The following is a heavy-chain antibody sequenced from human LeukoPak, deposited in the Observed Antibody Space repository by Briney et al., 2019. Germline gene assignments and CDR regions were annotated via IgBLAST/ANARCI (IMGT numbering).Heavy chain of an antibody. Sequence: GGSLRLSCAASGFTFSSYEMNWVRQAPGKGLEWVSLISWDGGSTYYADSVKGRFTISRDNSKNSLYLQMNSLRTEDTALYYCAKDGYSYGPHYYYMDVWGKGTTVTVSS. V-gene: IGHV3-43*02. CDR1: GFTFSSYE. CDR3: AKDGYSYGPHYYYMDV. D-gene: IGHD5-18*01. J-gene: IGHJ6*03. CDR2: ISWDGGST.